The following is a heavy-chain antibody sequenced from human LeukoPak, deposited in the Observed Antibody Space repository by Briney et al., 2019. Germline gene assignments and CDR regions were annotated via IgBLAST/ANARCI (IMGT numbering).Heavy chain of an antibody. CDR2: IYSDNT. CDR1: GFTVSSNS. CDR3: AKDHYDSSGYYHPDY. Sequence: GGSLRLSCIVSGFTVSSNSMSWVRQAPGKGLEWVSFIYSDNTHYSDSVKGRFTISRDNSKNTLYLQMNSLRAEDTAVYYCAKDHYDSSGYYHPDYWGQGTLVTVSS. J-gene: IGHJ4*02. V-gene: IGHV3-53*01. D-gene: IGHD3-22*01.